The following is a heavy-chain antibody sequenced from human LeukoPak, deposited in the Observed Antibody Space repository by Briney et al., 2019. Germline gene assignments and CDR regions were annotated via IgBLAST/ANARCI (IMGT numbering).Heavy chain of an antibody. CDR1: GFTFSAYY. CDR3: ASWVITFGGVIDH. J-gene: IGHJ5*02. V-gene: IGHV3-11*06. D-gene: IGHD3-16*01. CDR2: ISSSSSNT. Sequence: GGSLRPSCAASGFTFSAYYMGWIRQAPGKGLGWVSYISSSSSNTNYADSVKGRFNISRDNAKNTLYLQMNSLRAEDTAVYYCASWVITFGGVIDHWGQGTLVIVAS.